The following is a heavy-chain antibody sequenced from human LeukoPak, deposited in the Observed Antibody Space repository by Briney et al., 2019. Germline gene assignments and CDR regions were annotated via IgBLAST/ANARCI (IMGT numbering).Heavy chain of an antibody. D-gene: IGHD6-6*01. CDR2: ISYDGSNK. V-gene: IGHV3-30-3*01. CDR1: GFTFSSYA. CDR3: ARDGAVAARGGRYYYYYMDV. J-gene: IGHJ6*03. Sequence: TGGSLSLSCAASGFTFSSYAMHWVRQAPGKGLEWVAVISYDGSNKYYADSVKGRFTISRDNSKNTLYLQMNSLRAEDTAVYYCARDGAVAARGGRYYYYYMDVWGKGTTVTVSS.